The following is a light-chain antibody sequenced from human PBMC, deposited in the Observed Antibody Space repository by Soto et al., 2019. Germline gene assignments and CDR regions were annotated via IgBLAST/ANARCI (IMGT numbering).Light chain of an antibody. Sequence: EIVLTQSPATLSVSPGERAALXWRASQSVSSNLAWYQQKPGQAPRLLIYGASTRATGIPARFSGSGSGTEFTLTISSLQSEDFAVYYCQQYNNWPLTFGQGTKVDIK. CDR3: QQYNNWPLT. CDR2: GAS. V-gene: IGKV3-15*01. CDR1: QSVSSN. J-gene: IGKJ1*01.